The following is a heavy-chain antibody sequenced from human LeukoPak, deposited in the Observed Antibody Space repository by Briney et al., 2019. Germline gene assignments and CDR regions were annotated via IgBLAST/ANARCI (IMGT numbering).Heavy chain of an antibody. V-gene: IGHV4-38-2*02. Sequence: SETLSLTCTVSGYSISSGYYWDWIRQPPGKGLEWIGGIYHSGSTYYNPSLKSRVTISVDTSKNQFSLKLSSVTAADTAVYYCARELVVATFDYWGQGILVTVSS. J-gene: IGHJ4*02. CDR3: ARELVVATFDY. CDR2: IYHSGST. D-gene: IGHD2-15*01. CDR1: GYSISSGYY.